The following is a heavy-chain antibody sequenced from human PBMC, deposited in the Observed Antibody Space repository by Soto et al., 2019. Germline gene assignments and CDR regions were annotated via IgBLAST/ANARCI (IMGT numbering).Heavy chain of an antibody. Sequence: SETLSLTCAVYGGSFSGYYWSWIRQPPGKGLEWIGEINHSGSTNYNPSLKSRVTISADTSKNQFSLKLSSVTAADTAVYYCAREARICIALKVIYDYWGQGTLVTVSS. CDR2: INHSGST. V-gene: IGHV4-34*01. CDR1: GGSFSGYY. D-gene: IGHD6-13*01. CDR3: AREARICIALKVIYDY. J-gene: IGHJ4*02.